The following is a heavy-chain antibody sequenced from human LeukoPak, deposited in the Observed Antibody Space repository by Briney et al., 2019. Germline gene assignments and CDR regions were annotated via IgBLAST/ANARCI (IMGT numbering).Heavy chain of an antibody. D-gene: IGHD3-10*01. J-gene: IGHJ6*03. Sequence: GGSLRLSCAASGFTFSDYGMHWVRQAPGKGLEWVAFIRYDGSNKYYADSVKGRFTISRDNSKNTLYLQMNSLRGEDTAVYYCARGYYGSGSYMDVWGKGTTVTISS. V-gene: IGHV3-30*02. CDR2: IRYDGSNK. CDR1: GFTFSDYG. CDR3: ARGYYGSGSYMDV.